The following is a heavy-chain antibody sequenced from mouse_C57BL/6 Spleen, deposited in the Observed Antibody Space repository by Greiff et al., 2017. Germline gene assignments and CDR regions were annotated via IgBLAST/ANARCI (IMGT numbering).Heavy chain of an antibody. CDR3: ATYYGKAY. D-gene: IGHD2-1*01. Sequence: EVQLQESGAELVRPGASVKLSCTASGFNIKDDYMHWVKQRPEQGLEWIGWIDPENGDTEYASKFQGKATVTADTTSNTAYLQLSSLTSEDTAVXYCATYYGKAYWGQGTTLTVSA. J-gene: IGHJ2*01. CDR2: IDPENGDT. V-gene: IGHV14-4*01. CDR1: GFNIKDDY.